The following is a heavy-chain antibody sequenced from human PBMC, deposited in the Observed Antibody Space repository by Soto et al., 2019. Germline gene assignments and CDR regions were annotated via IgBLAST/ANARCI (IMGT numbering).Heavy chain of an antibody. J-gene: IGHJ6*02. Sequence: SETLSLTCTVSGGSISSYYWSWIRQPPGKGLEWIGYIYYSGSTNYNPSLKSRVTISVDTSKNQFSLKLSSVTAADTAVYYCAREQRASYYYYGMDVWGQGTTVTVSS. CDR2: IYYSGST. CDR3: AREQRASYYYYGMDV. CDR1: GGSISSYY. V-gene: IGHV4-59*01.